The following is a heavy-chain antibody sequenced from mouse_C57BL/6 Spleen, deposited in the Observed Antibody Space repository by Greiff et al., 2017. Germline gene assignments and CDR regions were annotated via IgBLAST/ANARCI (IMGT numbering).Heavy chain of an antibody. CDR1: GYTFTSYW. J-gene: IGHJ2*01. Sequence: QVQLQQPGAELVRPGTSVKLSCKASGYTFTSYWMHWVKQRPGQGLEWIGVIDPSDSYTNYNQKLKGKATLTVDTSSSTAYMQLSSLTSEDSAVYYCARRDGNYVFDYWGQGTTLTVSS. CDR3: ARRDGNYVFDY. V-gene: IGHV1-59*01. D-gene: IGHD2-1*01. CDR2: IDPSDSYT.